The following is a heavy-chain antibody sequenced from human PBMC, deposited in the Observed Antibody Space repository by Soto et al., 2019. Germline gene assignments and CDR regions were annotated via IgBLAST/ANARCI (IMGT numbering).Heavy chain of an antibody. CDR3: ARYQLGGIDP. Sequence: GASVKVSCKASGYTFTSYAMHWVRQAPGQRLEWMGWINAGIGNTKYSQKFQGRVTITRDTSASTAYMELSSLRSEDTAVYYCARYQLGGIDPWGQGTLVTVSS. V-gene: IGHV1-3*01. CDR2: INAGIGNT. CDR1: GYTFTSYA. D-gene: IGHD6-6*01. J-gene: IGHJ5*02.